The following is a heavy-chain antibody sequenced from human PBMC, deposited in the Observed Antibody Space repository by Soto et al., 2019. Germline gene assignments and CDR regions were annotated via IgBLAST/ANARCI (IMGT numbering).Heavy chain of an antibody. CDR3: ARDTYYHGSGSLSPYYYGMDV. D-gene: IGHD3-10*01. J-gene: IGHJ6*02. Sequence: EVQLVESGGGLVQPGGSLRLSCAASGFTFSSYDMHWVRQATGKGLEWVSAIGTAGDTYYPGSVKGRFTISRENAKNSLYLQMNSLRAGDTAVYYCARDTYYHGSGSLSPYYYGMDVWGQGTTVTVSS. CDR2: IGTAGDT. V-gene: IGHV3-13*04. CDR1: GFTFSSYD.